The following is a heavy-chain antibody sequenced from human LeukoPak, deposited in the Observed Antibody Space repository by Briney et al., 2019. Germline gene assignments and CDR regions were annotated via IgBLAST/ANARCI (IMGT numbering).Heavy chain of an antibody. CDR1: GLTFSSYA. Sequence: GGSLRLSSAASGLTFSSYAMHWVRQAPGKGLEWVAVISYDGSNDYYADSVKGRFTISRDHSKNTLYLQMNSLRAADTAVYYCARAGWMATISHPLDYWGQGTLVTVSS. CDR3: ARAGWMATISHPLDY. CDR2: ISYDGSND. D-gene: IGHD5-24*01. V-gene: IGHV3-30-3*01. J-gene: IGHJ4*02.